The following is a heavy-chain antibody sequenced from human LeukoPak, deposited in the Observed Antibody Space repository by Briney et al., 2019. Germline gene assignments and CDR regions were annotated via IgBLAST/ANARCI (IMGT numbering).Heavy chain of an antibody. Sequence: SETLSLTCAVYGGSFSGYYWSWIRQPPGKGLGWIGEINHSGSTNYNPSLKSRVTISVDTSKNQFSLKLSSVTAADTAVYYCARAPAGYSGYALGAFDIWGQGTMVTVSS. CDR1: GGSFSGYY. J-gene: IGHJ3*02. V-gene: IGHV4-34*01. CDR3: ARAPAGYSGYALGAFDI. CDR2: INHSGST. D-gene: IGHD5-12*01.